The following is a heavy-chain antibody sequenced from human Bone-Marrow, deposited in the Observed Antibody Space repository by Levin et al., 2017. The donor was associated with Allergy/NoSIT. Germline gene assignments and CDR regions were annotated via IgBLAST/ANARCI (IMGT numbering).Heavy chain of an antibody. CDR2: IYYSGST. Sequence: GSLRLSCTVSGGSISSYYWSWIRQPPGKGLEWIGYIYYSGSTNYNPSLKSRVTISVDTSKNQFSLKLSSVTAADTAVYYCARGIVESATDYFDYWGRGTLVTVSS. CDR3: ARGIVESATDYFDY. V-gene: IGHV4-59*01. CDR1: GGSISSYY. D-gene: IGHD3-10*01. J-gene: IGHJ4*02.